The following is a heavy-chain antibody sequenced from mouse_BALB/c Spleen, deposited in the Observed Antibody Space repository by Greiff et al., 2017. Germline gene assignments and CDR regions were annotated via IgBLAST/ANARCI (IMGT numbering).Heavy chain of an antibody. J-gene: IGHJ3*01. Sequence: VQLQQSGPGLVKPSQSLSLTCTVTGYSITSDYAWNWIRQFPGNKLEWMGYISYSGSTSYNPSLKSRISITRDTSKNQFFLQLNSVTTEDTATYYCARSGTRGGSWFAYWGQGTLVTVSA. V-gene: IGHV3-2*02. CDR2: ISYSGST. CDR3: ARSGTRGGSWFAY. D-gene: IGHD4-1*01. CDR1: GYSITSDYA.